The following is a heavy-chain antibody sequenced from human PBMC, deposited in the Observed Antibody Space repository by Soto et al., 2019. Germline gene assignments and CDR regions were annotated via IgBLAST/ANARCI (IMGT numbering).Heavy chain of an antibody. D-gene: IGHD3-10*01. CDR2: ISHSGST. Sequence: PSETLSLTCSVSGDDINSGGFTWTWIHHQAGKDLEWVGYISHSGSTDYNPPLKSRLSISGDTSKNHSSLTWTSVTAADAAEYYCATKGVSYYLDVWGQGTTVTVSS. CDR3: ATKGVSYYLDV. CDR1: GDDINSGGFT. J-gene: IGHJ6*02. V-gene: IGHV4-31*03.